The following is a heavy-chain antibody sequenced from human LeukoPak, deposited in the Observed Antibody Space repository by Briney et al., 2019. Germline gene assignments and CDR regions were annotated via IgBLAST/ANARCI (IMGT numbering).Heavy chain of an antibody. Sequence: ASMKVSCKASGFTFTEYYVHWVRQAPGQGLEWMGWINSNNGDTNYAQKFQGRVTMTRDTSISAAYMELRRLRSDDTAVYYCARDLYTFDYWGQGALVTVSS. D-gene: IGHD4-11*01. CDR2: INSNNGDT. J-gene: IGHJ4*02. CDR1: GFTFTEYY. V-gene: IGHV1-2*02. CDR3: ARDLYTFDY.